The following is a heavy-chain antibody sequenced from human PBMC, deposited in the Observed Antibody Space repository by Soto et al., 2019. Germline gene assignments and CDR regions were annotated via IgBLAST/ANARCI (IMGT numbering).Heavy chain of an antibody. J-gene: IGHJ4*02. Sequence: ASVKVSCKASGGTFSSYAISWVRQAPGQGLEWMGGIIPIFGTANYAQKFQGRVTITADESTSTAYMELSSLRSEDTAVYYCAREGGGTTVFDYWGQGTLVTVSS. CDR2: IIPIFGTA. CDR3: AREGGGTTVFDY. CDR1: GGTFSSYA. V-gene: IGHV1-69*13. D-gene: IGHD4-17*01.